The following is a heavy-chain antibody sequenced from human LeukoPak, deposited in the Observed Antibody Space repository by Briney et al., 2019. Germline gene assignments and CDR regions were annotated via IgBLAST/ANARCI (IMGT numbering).Heavy chain of an antibody. CDR2: IIPIFGTA. D-gene: IGHD6-6*01. J-gene: IGHJ6*03. Sequence: GASVKVSCKASGGTFSSYAISWVRQAPGQGLEWMGGIIPIFGTANYAQKFQGRVTITADKSTSTAYMELSSLRSEDTAVYYCARDLGIAAHPFDYYYYMDVWGKGTTVTVSS. CDR3: ARDLGIAAHPFDYYYYMDV. V-gene: IGHV1-69*06. CDR1: GGTFSSYA.